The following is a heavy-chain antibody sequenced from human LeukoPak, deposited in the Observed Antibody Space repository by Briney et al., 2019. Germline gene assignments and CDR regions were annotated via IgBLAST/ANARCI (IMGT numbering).Heavy chain of an antibody. CDR3: ARDSAFYYDSSGYEDY. V-gene: IGHV1-46*01. D-gene: IGHD3-22*01. CDR1: GYTFTSYY. Sequence: ASVKVSCKASGYTFTSYYMHWVRQAPGQGLEWMGIINPSGGSTSYAQKFQGRVTMTRDTSMSTVYMELSSLRSEDTAVYYCARDSAFYYDSSGYEDYWGQGTLVTVSS. J-gene: IGHJ4*02. CDR2: INPSGGST.